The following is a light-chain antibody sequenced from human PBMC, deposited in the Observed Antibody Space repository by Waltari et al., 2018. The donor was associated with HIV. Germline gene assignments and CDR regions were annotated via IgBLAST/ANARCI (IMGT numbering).Light chain of an antibody. CDR1: SGHTTYA. J-gene: IGLJ2*01. V-gene: IGLV4-69*01. CDR2: VNSDGSH. Sequence: QLVLTQSPSASASLRASVKLTCTLSSGHTTYAIAWHQQQPEKGPRFLMKVNSDGSHTRGAGIPDRFSGSSSGAQRYLTISSLQSADEADYYCQTWGTGIVVFGGGTKLTVL. CDR3: QTWGTGIVV.